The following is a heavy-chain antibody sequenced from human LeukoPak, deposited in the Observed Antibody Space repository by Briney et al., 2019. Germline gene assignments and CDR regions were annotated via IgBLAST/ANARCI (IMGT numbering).Heavy chain of an antibody. CDR1: GGSFSGYY. D-gene: IGHD2-2*02. CDR2: INHSGSA. V-gene: IGHV4-34*01. CDR3: ARGRDIVVVPAAIPEFDY. J-gene: IGHJ4*02. Sequence: SSETLSLTCAVYGGSFSGYYWSWIRQPPGKGLEWIGEINHSGSANYNPSLKSRVTISVDTSKNQFSLKLSSVTAADTAVYYCARGRDIVVVPAAIPEFDYWGQGTLVTVSS.